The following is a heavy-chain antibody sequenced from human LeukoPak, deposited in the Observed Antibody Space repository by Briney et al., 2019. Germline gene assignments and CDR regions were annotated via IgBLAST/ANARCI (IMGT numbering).Heavy chain of an antibody. CDR2: ISDSGGST. J-gene: IGHJ5*02. CDR3: AKVGDHNWFDP. CDR1: GFPFSSYA. V-gene: IGHV3-64*04. Sequence: GGSLRLPCSASGFPFSSYAMHWVRQAPGKGLEYVSAISDSGGSTYYADSVKGRFTISRDNSKNTLYLQMNSLRAEDTAVYYCAKVGDHNWFDPWGQGTLVTVSS.